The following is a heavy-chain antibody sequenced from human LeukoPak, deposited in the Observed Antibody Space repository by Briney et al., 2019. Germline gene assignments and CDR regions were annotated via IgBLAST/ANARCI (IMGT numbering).Heavy chain of an antibody. J-gene: IGHJ6*03. CDR1: GGTFSSYA. D-gene: IGHD3-10*01. Sequence: ASVKVSCKASGGTFSSYAISWVRQAPGQGLEWMGGIIAYNGNTNYAQKLQGRVTMTTDTSTSTAYMELRSLRSDDTAVYYCARDESGSRFYYYYYYMDVWGKGTTVTVSS. CDR2: IIAYNGNT. V-gene: IGHV1-18*01. CDR3: ARDESGSRFYYYYYYMDV.